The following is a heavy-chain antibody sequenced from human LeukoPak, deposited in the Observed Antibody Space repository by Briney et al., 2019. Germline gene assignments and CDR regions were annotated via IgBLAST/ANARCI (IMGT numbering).Heavy chain of an antibody. J-gene: IGHJ4*02. CDR1: GFTFSTYS. V-gene: IGHV3-21*01. Sequence: GGSLRLSCAASGFTFSTYSMNWVRQAPGKGLEWVSSISSSSSYIYYADSVKGRFTISRDNAKNSLYLQMNSLRAEDTAVYYCAREDFWSGYSYDYWGQGTLVTVSS. CDR2: ISSSSSYI. CDR3: AREDFWSGYSYDY. D-gene: IGHD3-3*01.